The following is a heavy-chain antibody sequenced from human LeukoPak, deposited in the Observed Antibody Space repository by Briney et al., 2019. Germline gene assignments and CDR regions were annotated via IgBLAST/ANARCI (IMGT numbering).Heavy chain of an antibody. CDR3: ARRDYYGTFLH. CDR2: INHSGST. J-gene: IGHJ1*01. D-gene: IGHD4-17*01. V-gene: IGHV4-34*01. CDR1: GGSFSGYY. Sequence: PSETLSLTCAVYGGSFSGYYWSWIRQPPGKGLEWIGEINHSGSTNYNPSLKSRVTISVDTSKKQFSLKLNSVTAADTAVFYCARRDYYGTFLHWGQGTLVTVSS.